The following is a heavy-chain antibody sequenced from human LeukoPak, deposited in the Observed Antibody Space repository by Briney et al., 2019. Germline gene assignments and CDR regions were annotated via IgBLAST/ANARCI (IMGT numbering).Heavy chain of an antibody. D-gene: IGHD4-17*01. Sequence: GGSLRLSCAASGFTFSSYSMNWVRQAPGKGLEWVSSISSSSSYIYYADSVKGRFTISRDNAKNSLYLQMNSLRAEDTAVYYCARGQAVTSCFDYWGQGTLVTVSS. J-gene: IGHJ4*02. CDR2: ISSSSSYI. CDR1: GFTFSSYS. CDR3: ARGQAVTSCFDY. V-gene: IGHV3-21*01.